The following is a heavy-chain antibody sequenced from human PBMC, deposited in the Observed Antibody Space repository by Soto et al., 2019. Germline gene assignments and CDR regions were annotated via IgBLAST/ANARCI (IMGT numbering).Heavy chain of an antibody. Sequence: PSQTLSLTCVISGDSVSSNSGAWSWIRQSPSRGLEWLGRTFYRSKWYSDYAVSLRGRITINSDTSKNQFSLQLNSVTPEDTAIYFRARDGGGYSTSFAMDVWGQGTPVTVSS. D-gene: IGHD6-6*01. CDR1: GDSVSSNSGA. CDR2: TFYRSKWYS. CDR3: ARDGGGYSTSFAMDV. V-gene: IGHV6-1*01. J-gene: IGHJ6*02.